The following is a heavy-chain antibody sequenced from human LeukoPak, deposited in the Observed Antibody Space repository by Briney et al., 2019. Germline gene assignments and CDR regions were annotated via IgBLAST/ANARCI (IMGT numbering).Heavy chain of an antibody. D-gene: IGHD3-10*01. CDR3: ARDLGRITMVRGVHFDY. J-gene: IGHJ4*02. CDR2: INPNSGGT. V-gene: IGHV1-2*02. Sequence: ASVTVSCKASGYTFTGYYMHWVRQAPGQGLEWMGWINPNSGGTNYAQKFQGRVTMTRDTSISTAYMELSRLRSDDTAVYYCARDLGRITMVRGVHFDYWGQGTLVTVSS. CDR1: GYTFTGYY.